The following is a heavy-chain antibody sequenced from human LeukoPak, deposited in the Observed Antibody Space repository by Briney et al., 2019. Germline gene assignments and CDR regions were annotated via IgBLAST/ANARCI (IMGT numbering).Heavy chain of an antibody. V-gene: IGHV3-33*01. CDR1: GFTFSSYG. Sequence: GRSLRLSCAASGFTFSSYGMHWVRQAPGKGLEWVAVIWYDGSNKYYADSVKGRFTISRDNSKNTLYLQMNSLRAEDTAVYYCASPISSSGYYYGGAWGQGTLVTVSS. CDR2: IWYDGSNK. D-gene: IGHD3-22*01. CDR3: ASPISSSGYYYGGA. J-gene: IGHJ5*02.